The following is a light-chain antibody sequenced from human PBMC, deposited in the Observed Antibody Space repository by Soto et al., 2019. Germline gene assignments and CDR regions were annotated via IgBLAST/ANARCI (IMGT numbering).Light chain of an antibody. CDR3: MQGTHWPTYS. CDR2: KVS. V-gene: IGKV2-30*01. Sequence: VVLTQSPLSLPVTLGQPASISCRSSQSLVYRDGNTYLNWFQQRPGQSPRRLIYKVSDRDYGVPDIFGGIGSFTDFTLKISRVEAEDLGVYYCMQGTHWPTYSFGQGTKLEIK. J-gene: IGKJ2*03. CDR1: QSLVYRDGNTY.